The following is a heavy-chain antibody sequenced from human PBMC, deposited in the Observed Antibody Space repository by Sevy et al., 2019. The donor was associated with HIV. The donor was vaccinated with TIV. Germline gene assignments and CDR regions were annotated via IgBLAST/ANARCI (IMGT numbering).Heavy chain of an antibody. CDR2: IRQDGNEI. CDR1: GFTFDNYW. Sequence: GGSLRLSCVASGFTFDNYWMQWVRQAPGKGLEWVANIRQDGNEIYYADSVKGRFTISRDNAKESLYLQMSNLRVEDTAIYYWTRRYFDLRGQGILVTVSS. V-gene: IGHV3-7*01. CDR3: TRRYFDL. J-gene: IGHJ4*02.